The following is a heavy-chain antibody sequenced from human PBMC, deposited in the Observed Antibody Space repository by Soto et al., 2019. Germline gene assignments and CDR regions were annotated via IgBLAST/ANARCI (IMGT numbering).Heavy chain of an antibody. Sequence: QVHLVESGGDVVQPGTSLRLSCAVSGFTLSSNGMHWVRQAPDKGLEWVAAISYDGRNQYYADSVKGRFTISRDNSKNTLYLQMDSLRDEDTAGYYCAKGGSWSGHNWGQGTLVTVSS. CDR1: GFTLSSNG. J-gene: IGHJ4*02. CDR3: AKGGSWSGHN. CDR2: ISYDGRNQ. D-gene: IGHD3-3*01. V-gene: IGHV3-30*18.